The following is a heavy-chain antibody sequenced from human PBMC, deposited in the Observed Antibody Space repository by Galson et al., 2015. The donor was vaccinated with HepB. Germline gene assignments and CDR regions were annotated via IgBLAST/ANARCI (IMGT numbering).Heavy chain of an antibody. CDR3: ARGSIAAAGTLYWYFDL. CDR1: GFTFSSYA. Sequence: SLRLSCAATGFTFSSYAMHWVRQAPGKGLEWVAVISYDGSNKYYADSVKGRFTISRDNPKNTLYLQMNSLRAEDTAVYYCARGSIAAAGTLYWYFDLWGRGTLVTVSS. D-gene: IGHD6-13*01. J-gene: IGHJ2*01. V-gene: IGHV3-30*04. CDR2: ISYDGSNK.